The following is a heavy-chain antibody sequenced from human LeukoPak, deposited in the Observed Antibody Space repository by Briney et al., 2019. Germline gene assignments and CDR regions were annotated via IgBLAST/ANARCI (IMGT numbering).Heavy chain of an antibody. Sequence: GGSLRLSCAASGFTFDDYAMHWVRQAPGKGLEWVSGISWNSGSIGYADSVKGRFTISRDNAKNSLYLQMNSLRAEDTAVYYCARIPRSGNWFDPWGQGTLVTVSS. CDR3: ARIPRSGNWFDP. CDR1: GFTFDDYA. V-gene: IGHV3-9*01. CDR2: ISWNSGSI. J-gene: IGHJ5*02. D-gene: IGHD3-10*01.